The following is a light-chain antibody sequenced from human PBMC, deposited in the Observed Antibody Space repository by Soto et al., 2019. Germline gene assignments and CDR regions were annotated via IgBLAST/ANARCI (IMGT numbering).Light chain of an antibody. CDR2: GAS. V-gene: IGKV3-11*01. CDR3: HQRSNWPPDT. Sequence: EIVLTQSPATLSLSPVERGTLSCRAIESVTDYLALYQQKPGQAPRLLIYGASTRATGVPARFSGSGSGTDFTLTISSLEPEDFAVYYCHQRSNWPPDTFGQGTRLAI. J-gene: IGKJ5*01. CDR1: ESVTDY.